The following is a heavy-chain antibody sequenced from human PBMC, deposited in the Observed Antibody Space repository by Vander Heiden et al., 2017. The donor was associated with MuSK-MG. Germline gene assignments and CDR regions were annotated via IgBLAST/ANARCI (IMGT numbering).Heavy chain of an antibody. Sequence: QVQLVESGGGVVQPGRSLRLPCAASGFTLSTYVIQWVRQAAGKGLEWVAVISSDGNSQNYADYVKGRFTISRDISKNTLYLQMSNLLPEDTAVYDCVREGGSSGRGGYFDYWGQGTLVTVSS. CDR3: VREGGSSGRGGYFDY. V-gene: IGHV3-30*04. CDR1: GFTLSTYV. J-gene: IGHJ4*02. CDR2: ISSDGNSQ. D-gene: IGHD6-19*01.